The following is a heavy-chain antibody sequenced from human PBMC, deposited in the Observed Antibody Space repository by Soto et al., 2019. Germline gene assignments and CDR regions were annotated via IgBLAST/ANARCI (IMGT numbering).Heavy chain of an antibody. CDR2: IIPIFGTA. D-gene: IGHD5-12*01. CDR3: ARRKGRDGYRTSFDY. Sequence: GASVKVSCKASGGTFSSYAISWVRQALGQGLEWMGGIIPIFGTANYAQKFQGRVTITADKSTSTAYMELSSLRSEDTAVYYCARRKGRDGYRTSFDYWGQGTLVTVSS. CDR1: GGTFSSYA. J-gene: IGHJ4*02. V-gene: IGHV1-69*06.